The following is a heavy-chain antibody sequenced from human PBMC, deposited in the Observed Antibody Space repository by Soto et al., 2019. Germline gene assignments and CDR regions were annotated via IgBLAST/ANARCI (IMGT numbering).Heavy chain of an antibody. Sequence: ASVKVSCKASGYTFTGYYMHWVRQAPGQGLEWMGWINPNSGGTNYAQKFQGRVSMTRDTPISTAYMELSRLRSDDTAVYYCARGPPSYYSGYDLNWFDPWGQGTLVTVSS. D-gene: IGHD5-12*01. J-gene: IGHJ5*02. CDR3: ARGPPSYYSGYDLNWFDP. CDR1: GYTFTGYY. CDR2: INPNSGGT. V-gene: IGHV1-2*02.